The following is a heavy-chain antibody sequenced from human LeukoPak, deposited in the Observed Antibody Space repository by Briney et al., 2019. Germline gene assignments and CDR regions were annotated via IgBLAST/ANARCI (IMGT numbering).Heavy chain of an antibody. CDR2: IYTSGST. V-gene: IGHV4-4*07. D-gene: IGHD2-2*02. J-gene: IGHJ5*02. Sequence: SETLSLTCTVSGGSISSYYWSWIRQPAGKGLEWIGRIYTSGSTNYNPSLKSRVTMSVDTSKNQFSLKLSSVTAADTAVYYCARDYHCSSTSCYTVYGWFDPWGQGTLVTVSS. CDR3: ARDYHCSSTSCYTVYGWFDP. CDR1: GGSISSYY.